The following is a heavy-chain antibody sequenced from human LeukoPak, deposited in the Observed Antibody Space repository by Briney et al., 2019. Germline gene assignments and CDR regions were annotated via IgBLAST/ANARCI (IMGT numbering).Heavy chain of an antibody. CDR3: ATGRWELLGYYFDY. Sequence: ASVKVSCKASGYTFISYGITWVRQAPGQGLEWMGGFDPEDGETIYAQKFQGRVTMTEDTSTDTAYMELSSLRSEDTAVYYCATGRWELLGYYFDYWGQGTLVTVSS. CDR2: FDPEDGET. D-gene: IGHD1-26*01. J-gene: IGHJ4*02. CDR1: GYTFISYG. V-gene: IGHV1-24*01.